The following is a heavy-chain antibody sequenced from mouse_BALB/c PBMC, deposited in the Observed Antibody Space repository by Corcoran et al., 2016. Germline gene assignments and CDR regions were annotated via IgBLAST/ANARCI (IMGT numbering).Heavy chain of an antibody. CDR3: TRYYCYAMDY. V-gene: IGHV1-66*01. J-gene: IGHJ4*01. D-gene: IGHD1-1*01. CDR2: IFPGSGNT. Sequence: QVQLQQSGPELVKPGASVKISCKASGYSFTSYYIHWVKQRPGQGLEWIGWIFPGSGNTKYNEKFKGKATLTGDTSSSTAYMQLSSLTSEDSAVYFCTRYYCYAMDYWGQGTSVTVSS. CDR1: GYSFTSYY.